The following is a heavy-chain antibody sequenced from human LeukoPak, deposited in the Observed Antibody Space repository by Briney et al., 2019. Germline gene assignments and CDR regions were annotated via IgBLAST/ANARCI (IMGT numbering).Heavy chain of an antibody. J-gene: IGHJ3*02. CDR3: VTSLTSVVIGAFDI. CDR1: GYTLTELS. D-gene: IGHD3-22*01. V-gene: IGHV1-24*01. CDR2: FDPEDGET. Sequence: ASVKVSCKVSGYTLTELSMHWVRQAPGKGLEWMGGFDPEDGETIYAQKFQGRVTMTEDTSTDTAYMELSSLRSEDTAVYYCVTSLTSVVIGAFDIWGQGTMVTVSS.